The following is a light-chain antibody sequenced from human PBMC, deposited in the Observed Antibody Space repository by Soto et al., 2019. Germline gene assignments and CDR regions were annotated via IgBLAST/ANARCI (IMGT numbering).Light chain of an antibody. Sequence: EIGWRRSQGPLFLSPGERATLSCRAGKRVSRSSLAWYRKKPGQAPGLLFYGASSRATGIPDRFNGSGSGTDFTLTVSRLEPEDFAVYYCQQYGSAPRTFGQGTKVEIQ. CDR2: GAS. CDR3: QQYGSAPRT. J-gene: IGKJ1*01. CDR1: KRVSRSS. V-gene: IGKV3-20*01.